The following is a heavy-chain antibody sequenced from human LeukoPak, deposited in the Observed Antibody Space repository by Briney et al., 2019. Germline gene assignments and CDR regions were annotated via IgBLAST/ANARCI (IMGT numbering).Heavy chain of an antibody. J-gene: IGHJ6*03. CDR3: AAFLGYCSGGSCYGIDYYYMDV. D-gene: IGHD2-15*01. Sequence: ASVKVSCKASGYTLTNYGFSWVRQAPGQGLEWMGWISAYNGNTNYAQKLQGRVTMTTDTSTSTAYMELSRLRSDDTAVYYCAAFLGYCSGGSCYGIDYYYMDVWGKGTTVTVSS. CDR2: ISAYNGNT. V-gene: IGHV1-18*01. CDR1: GYTLTNYG.